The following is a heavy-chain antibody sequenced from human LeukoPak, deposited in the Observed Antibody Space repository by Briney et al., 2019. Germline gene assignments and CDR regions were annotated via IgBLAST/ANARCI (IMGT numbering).Heavy chain of an antibody. Sequence: GGSLRLSCAASGFTFSSYSMNWVRQAPGKGLEWVSSISSSSSYIYYADSVKGRFTISRDNSKNTLYLQMNSLRAEDTAVYYCARDSSSPPGDPTYFDYWGQGTLVTVSS. J-gene: IGHJ4*02. V-gene: IGHV3-21*04. CDR2: ISSSSSYI. CDR3: ARDSSSPPGDPTYFDY. CDR1: GFTFSSYS. D-gene: IGHD7-27*01.